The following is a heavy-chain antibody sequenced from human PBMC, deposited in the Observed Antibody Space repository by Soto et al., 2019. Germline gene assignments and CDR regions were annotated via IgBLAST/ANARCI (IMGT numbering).Heavy chain of an antibody. CDR3: ASRITGTTSPYYYGMDV. CDR1: GGSFSGYY. CDR2: INHSGST. J-gene: IGHJ6*02. V-gene: IGHV4-34*01. Sequence: SETLSLTCAVYGGSFSGYYWSWIRQPPGKGLEWIGEINHSGSTNYNPSLKSRVTISVDTSKNQFSLKLSSVTAADTAVYYCASRITGTTSPYYYGMDVWGQGTTVTVSS. D-gene: IGHD1-7*01.